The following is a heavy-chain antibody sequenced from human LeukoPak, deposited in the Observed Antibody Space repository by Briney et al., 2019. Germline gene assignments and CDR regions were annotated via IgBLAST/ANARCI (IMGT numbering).Heavy chain of an antibody. Sequence: KPSETLSLTCTVSGVSISSYYWSWIRQPPGKGLEWIGYIYYSGSTNYNPSLKSRVTISVDTSKNQFSLKLSSVTAADTAVYYCAKQVPGGFDPWGQGTLVTVSS. V-gene: IGHV4-59*01. D-gene: IGHD1/OR15-1a*01. CDR2: IYYSGST. J-gene: IGHJ5*02. CDR1: GVSISSYY. CDR3: AKQVPGGFDP.